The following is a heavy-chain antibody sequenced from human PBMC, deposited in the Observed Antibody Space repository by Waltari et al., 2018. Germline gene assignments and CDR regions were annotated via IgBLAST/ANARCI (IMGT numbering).Heavy chain of an antibody. V-gene: IGHV4-61*09. Sequence: QVQLQESGPGLVKPSQTLSLTCTVSGGSISSGSSYWSWIRQPAGQGLGWIGYIYTSGSTNYNPSLKSRVTISVDTSQNQVSLKPSSGTAADTAVYYCARGREQQLGRTDVWFDPWGQGTLVTVSS. CDR1: GGSISSGSSY. CDR3: ARGREQQLGRTDVWFDP. J-gene: IGHJ5*02. D-gene: IGHD6-13*01. CDR2: IYTSGST.